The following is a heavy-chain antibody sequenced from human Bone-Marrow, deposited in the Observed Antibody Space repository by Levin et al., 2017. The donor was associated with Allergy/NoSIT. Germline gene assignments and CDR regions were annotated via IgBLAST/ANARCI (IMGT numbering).Heavy chain of an antibody. CDR2: ISYDGSNK. D-gene: IGHD4-17*01. V-gene: IGHV3-30*18. CDR1: GFTFSSYG. Sequence: GGSLRLSCAASGFTFSSYGMHWVRQAPGKGLEWVAVISYDGSNKYYADSVKGRFTISRDNSKNTLYLQMNSLRAEDTAVYYCAKEGDYGDYYYYYGMDVWGQGTTVTVSS. CDR3: AKEGDYGDYYYYYGMDV. J-gene: IGHJ6*02.